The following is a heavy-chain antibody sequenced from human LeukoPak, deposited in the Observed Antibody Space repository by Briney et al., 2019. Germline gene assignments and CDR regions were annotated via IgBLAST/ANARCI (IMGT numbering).Heavy chain of an antibody. D-gene: IGHD4-17*01. V-gene: IGHV3-48*02. CDR1: GFTFSSYS. J-gene: IGHJ4*02. CDR2: LSSSSGNI. Sequence: GGSLRLSCAASGFTFSSYSMHWVRQAPGKGLEWVSYLSSSSGNIYYADSVKGRFTISRDNAKNSLYLKMNSLRDEDTAVYYCARDNGDLAFDYWGQGTLVTVSS. CDR3: ARDNGDLAFDY.